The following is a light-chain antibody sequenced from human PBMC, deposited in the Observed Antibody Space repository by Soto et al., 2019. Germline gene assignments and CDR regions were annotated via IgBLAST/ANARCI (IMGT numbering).Light chain of an antibody. J-gene: IGKJ1*01. CDR3: MQALQIRVE. CDR2: LGS. CDR1: QSLLHTNGYNY. Sequence: DSVMTQSPLSLSVTPGEPASISCRSSQSLLHTNGYNYLDWYLQRPGQSPQLLIYLGSHRVSGVPDRFSGSGSGTDFTLKISRVEAEDVGVYYCMQALQIRVEFGQGTKVQI. V-gene: IGKV2-28*01.